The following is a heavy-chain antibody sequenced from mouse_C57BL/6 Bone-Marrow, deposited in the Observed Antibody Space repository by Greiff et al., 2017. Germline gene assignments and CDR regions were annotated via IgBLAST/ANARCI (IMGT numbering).Heavy chain of an antibody. Sequence: QVQLQQSGAELARPGASVKLSCKASGYTFTSYGISWVKQRTGKGLEWIGEIYPRSGNTYYNEKFKGKATLTADKSSSTAYMELRSLTSEDSAVYFCAREGITTVVEGYAMDYWGQGTSVTVSS. D-gene: IGHD1-1*01. CDR2: IYPRSGNT. CDR3: AREGITTVVEGYAMDY. J-gene: IGHJ4*01. V-gene: IGHV1-81*01. CDR1: GYTFTSYG.